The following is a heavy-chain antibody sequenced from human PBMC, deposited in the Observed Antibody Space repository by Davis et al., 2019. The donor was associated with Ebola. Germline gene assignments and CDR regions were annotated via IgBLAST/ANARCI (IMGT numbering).Heavy chain of an antibody. J-gene: IGHJ5*02. Sequence: HSQTPSLTCAISGDSVSGSSGAWNWIRQSPSRGLEWLGRIYYSSKWYNDYAVSVKSRITINPDTSKNQFSLQLNSVTPEDTAVYYFARYTWNNRVIDPWGQGTLVTVSS. CDR1: GDSVSGSSGA. V-gene: IGHV6-1*01. CDR2: IYYSSKWYN. D-gene: IGHD1/OR15-1a*01. CDR3: ARYTWNNRVIDP.